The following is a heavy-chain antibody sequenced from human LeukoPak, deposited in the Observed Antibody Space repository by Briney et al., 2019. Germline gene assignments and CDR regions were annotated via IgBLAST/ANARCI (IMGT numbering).Heavy chain of an antibody. CDR3: ARGAETYYYDSSGYGY. CDR1: GGSISSGGYY. Sequence: SETPSLTCTVSGGSISSGGYYWSWIRQHPGKGLEWIGYIYYSGSTYYNPSLKSRVTISVDTSKNQFSLKLSSVTAADTAVYYCARGAETYYYDSSGYGYWGQGTLVTVSS. D-gene: IGHD3-22*01. J-gene: IGHJ4*02. V-gene: IGHV4-31*03. CDR2: IYYSGST.